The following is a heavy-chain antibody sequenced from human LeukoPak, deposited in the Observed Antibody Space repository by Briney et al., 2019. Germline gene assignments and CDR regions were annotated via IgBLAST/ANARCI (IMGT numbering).Heavy chain of an antibody. CDR1: GGSMSSYY. Sequence: SETLSLTCTVAGGSMSSYYWSWIRQPPGKGLEWTGYIYYSGSTNYNPSLKSRVTISVDTSKNQFSLKLSSVTAADTAVYYCARAITGYSYGYYYFDYWGQGTLVTVSS. CDR3: ARAITGYSYGYYYFDY. D-gene: IGHD5-18*01. CDR2: IYYSGST. J-gene: IGHJ4*02. V-gene: IGHV4-59*01.